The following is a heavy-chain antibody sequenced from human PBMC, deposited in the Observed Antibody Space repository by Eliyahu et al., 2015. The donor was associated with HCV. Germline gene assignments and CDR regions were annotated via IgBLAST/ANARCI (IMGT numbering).Heavy chain of an antibody. Sequence: EVQLVESGGGLVQPGGSLXLSCSASGFPFXXXELNWVRXAPGKGLEWVSYISSSGSTIYYADSVKGRFTISRDNAKNSLYLQMNSLRAEDTAVYYCARDQMVQGVIMLDYYGMDVWGQGTTVTVSS. V-gene: IGHV3-48*03. CDR1: GFPFXXXE. J-gene: IGHJ6*02. D-gene: IGHD3-10*01. CDR3: ARDQMVQGVIMLDYYGMDV. CDR2: ISSSGSTI.